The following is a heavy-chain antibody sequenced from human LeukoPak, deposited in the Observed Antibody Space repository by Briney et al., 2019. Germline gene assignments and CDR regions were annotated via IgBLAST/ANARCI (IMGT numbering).Heavy chain of an antibody. CDR2: IYRGGTK. Sequence: GGSLRLSCAGSDFNVSDNYMTWVRQAPGKGLEWVSVIYRGGTKYYSDSLKGRFTISRDNSKNTLYLQMNSLRVEDTAVYYCFSLSYDYWGQGTLVTVSS. J-gene: IGHJ4*02. CDR1: DFNVSDNY. V-gene: IGHV3-53*01. D-gene: IGHD3-10*01. CDR3: FSLSYDY.